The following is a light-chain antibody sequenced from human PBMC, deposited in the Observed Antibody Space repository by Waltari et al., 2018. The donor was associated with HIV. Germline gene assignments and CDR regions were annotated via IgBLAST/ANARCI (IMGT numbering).Light chain of an antibody. CDR3: CSFAGNGVTWV. CDR1: SSDIGSYNF. V-gene: IGLV2-23*01. Sequence: QSALTQPASVSGSPGQSITISCTGTSSDIGSYNFVSWYQHHPGKAPKLLIYEDNKWPSGVSNRFSGSKSGNTASLTISGLQADDEADYYCCSFAGNGVTWVFGGGTTLTVL. CDR2: EDN. J-gene: IGLJ3*02.